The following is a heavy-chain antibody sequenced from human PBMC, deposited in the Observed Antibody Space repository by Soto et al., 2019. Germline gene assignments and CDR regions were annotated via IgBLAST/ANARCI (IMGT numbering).Heavy chain of an antibody. CDR3: SRHDGSNYDLLTGQDDAFDI. D-gene: IGHD3-9*01. Sequence: PSETLSLTCTVSGGSISSSSYYWGWIRQAPGKGLEWIGSIYYSGSTYYNPSLKSRVTISVDTSKNQFSLKLRSVTAADTAVYYFSRHDGSNYDLLTGQDDAFDICGQGTVVTFSS. J-gene: IGHJ3*02. V-gene: IGHV4-39*01. CDR1: GGSISSSSYY. CDR2: IYYSGST.